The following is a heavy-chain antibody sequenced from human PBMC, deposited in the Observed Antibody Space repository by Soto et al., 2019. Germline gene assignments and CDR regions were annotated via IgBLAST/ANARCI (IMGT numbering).Heavy chain of an antibody. CDR2: MNPNSGNT. V-gene: IGHV1-8*01. CDR1: GYTFTSYD. CDR3: ARAEQLVRGWSTLYYYGMDV. J-gene: IGHJ6*02. Sequence: QVPLVQSGAEVKKPGASVKVSCKASGYTFTSYDINWVRQATGQGLEWMGWMNPNSGNTGYAQKFQGRVTMTRNTSISTAYMELSSLRSEDTAVYYCARAEQLVRGWSTLYYYGMDVWGQGTTVTVSS. D-gene: IGHD6-6*01.